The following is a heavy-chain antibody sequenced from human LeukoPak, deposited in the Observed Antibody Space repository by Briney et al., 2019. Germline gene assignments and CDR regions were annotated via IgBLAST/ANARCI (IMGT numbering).Heavy chain of an antibody. V-gene: IGHV3-21*01. CDR2: ISSSSSYI. D-gene: IGHD6-19*01. CDR1: GFTFSSYS. Sequence: GGSLRLSCAASGFTFSSYSMNWVRQAPGKGLEWVSSISSSSSYIYYADSVKGRFTISRDNAKNSLYLQMNSLRAEDTAVYYCARDRVTVAGTRYFDYWGQGTLVTVSS. CDR3: ARDRVTVAGTRYFDY. J-gene: IGHJ4*02.